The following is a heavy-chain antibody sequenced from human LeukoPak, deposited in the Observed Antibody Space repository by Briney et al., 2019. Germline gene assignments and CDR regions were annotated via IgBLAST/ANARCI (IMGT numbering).Heavy chain of an antibody. V-gene: IGHV4-59*01. Sequence: SETLSLTCTVSGGSISSYYWSWIRQPPGKGLEWIGYIYYSGSTNYNPSLKSRVTISVDTSKNQFSLKLSSVTAADTAVYYCARGTYYYDSSGHYGAFDIWGQGTMVTVSS. CDR1: GGSISSYY. D-gene: IGHD3-22*01. CDR2: IYYSGST. CDR3: ARGTYYYDSSGHYGAFDI. J-gene: IGHJ3*02.